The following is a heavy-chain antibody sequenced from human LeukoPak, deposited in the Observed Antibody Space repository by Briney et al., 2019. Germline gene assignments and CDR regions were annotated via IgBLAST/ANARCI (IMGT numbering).Heavy chain of an antibody. D-gene: IGHD1-26*01. CDR1: GGSISGYY. J-gene: IGHJ3*02. CDR3: ARGGSIVGATPHDTFDI. Sequence: PSETLSLTCTVSGGSISGYYWSWIRQPPGKGLEWIGYMYYGGSTNYNPSLKSRVTTSVDTSKNQFSLKLSSVTAADTAVYYCARGGSIVGATPHDTFDIWGQGTMVTVSS. V-gene: IGHV4-59*01. CDR2: MYYGGST.